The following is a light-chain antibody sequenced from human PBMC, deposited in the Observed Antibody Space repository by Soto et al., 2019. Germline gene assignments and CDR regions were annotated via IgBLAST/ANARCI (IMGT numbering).Light chain of an antibody. J-gene: IGKJ5*01. CDR3: QKLNTYPLT. Sequence: DIQLTQSPSFLSAFVGDRVTITCRASQGISSSLGCYQQKPGEAPKLLISAASTLQSVVPPSFIGSGSGTEFTHTISSLQPEDFARYYCQKLNTYPLTFGQGTRLEIK. CDR1: QGISSS. V-gene: IGKV1-9*01. CDR2: AAS.